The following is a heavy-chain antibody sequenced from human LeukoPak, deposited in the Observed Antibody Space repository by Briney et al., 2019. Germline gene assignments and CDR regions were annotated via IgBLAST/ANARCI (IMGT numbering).Heavy chain of an antibody. V-gene: IGHV4-59*01. Sequence: SETLSLTCTVSGGSISSYYWSWIRQPPGKGLEWIGYIYYSGSTNYNPSLKSRVTISVDTSKNQYSLQLSSVTAADTAVYYCASGGRFDYGDYWGQGTLVTVSS. CDR1: GGSISSYY. J-gene: IGHJ4*02. D-gene: IGHD1-26*01. CDR2: IYYSGST. CDR3: ASGGRFDYGDY.